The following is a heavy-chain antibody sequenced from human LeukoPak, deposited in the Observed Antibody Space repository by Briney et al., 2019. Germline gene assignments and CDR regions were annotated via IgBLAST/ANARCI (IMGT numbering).Heavy chain of an antibody. D-gene: IGHD3-22*01. Sequence: PSETLSLTCTVSGGSISSYYWSWIRQPPGKGLEWIGYIYYSGSTNYNPSLKSRVTISVDTSKNQFSLKLSSVTAADTAVYYCARDNVPHYYDSSGEGNWFDPWGQGTLVTVSS. V-gene: IGHV4-59*01. CDR2: IYYSGST. CDR1: GGSISSYY. J-gene: IGHJ5*02. CDR3: ARDNVPHYYDSSGEGNWFDP.